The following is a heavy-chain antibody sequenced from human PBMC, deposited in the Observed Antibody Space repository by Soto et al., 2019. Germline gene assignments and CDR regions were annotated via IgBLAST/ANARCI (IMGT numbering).Heavy chain of an antibody. D-gene: IGHD1-26*01. CDR1: GYKFTSYW. Sequence: EVQLVQSGAEVKKPGESLRISCEGSGYKFTSYWISWVRQMPGKGLEWMGRIDHSDSYTNYSPSFQGHATVSADKSISTAYLQWSSLRASDTGMYYCARRSGSYRDNDAFDIWGQGTMVTVSS. J-gene: IGHJ3*02. CDR3: ARRSGSYRDNDAFDI. V-gene: IGHV5-10-1*03. CDR2: IDHSDSYT.